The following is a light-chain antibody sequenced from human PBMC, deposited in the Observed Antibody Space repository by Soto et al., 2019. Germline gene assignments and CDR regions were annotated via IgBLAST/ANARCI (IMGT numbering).Light chain of an antibody. CDR2: AAS. CDR1: QGISNY. J-gene: IGKJ1*01. Sequence: DIQMTQSPSSLSASVGDRVTITCRASQGISNYLAWYQQKPGKVPKLLIYAASTLQSGVPSRFSGSGSGTDFTLTISSLQPEDGATYYCQKYNSAPWTFGQGTKLAIK. V-gene: IGKV1-27*01. CDR3: QKYNSAPWT.